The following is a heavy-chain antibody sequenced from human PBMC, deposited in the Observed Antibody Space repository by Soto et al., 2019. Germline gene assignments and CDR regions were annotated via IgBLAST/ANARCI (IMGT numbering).Heavy chain of an antibody. Sequence: SLRLSFASSGFNFSDYYMSWIRQAPGKGLEWVSYIDSSGSIIYYAESVKGRFNISRDNAKNSLYLQVNSLRAEDTAVYYCARDLGYYASSGSFDYWGQGTLVTVSS. CDR1: GFNFSDYY. J-gene: IGHJ4*02. CDR2: IDSSGSII. D-gene: IGHD3-22*01. V-gene: IGHV3-11*01. CDR3: ARDLGYYASSGSFDY.